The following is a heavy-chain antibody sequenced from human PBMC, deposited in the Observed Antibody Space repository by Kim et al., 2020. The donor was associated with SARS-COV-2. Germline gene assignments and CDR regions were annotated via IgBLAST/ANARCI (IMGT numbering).Heavy chain of an antibody. CDR3: AKDRRIAVAGTGFDH. CDR1: GFTFDDYA. CDR2: ISWNSGSI. D-gene: IGHD6-19*01. Sequence: GGSLRLSCAASGFTFDDYAMHWVRQAPGKGLEWVSGISWNSGSIGYADSVKGRFTISRDNAKNSLFLQMNSLRTEDTALYYCAKDRRIAVAGTGFDHWGQGTLVTVSS. V-gene: IGHV3-9*01. J-gene: IGHJ4*02.